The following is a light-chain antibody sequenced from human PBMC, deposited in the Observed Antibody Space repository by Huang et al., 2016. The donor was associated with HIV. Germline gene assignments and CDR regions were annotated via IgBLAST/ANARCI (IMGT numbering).Light chain of an antibody. Sequence: IVMTQSPATLSVSPGQRVTLSCRANRSVSTNLAWYQQRHGQAPRLLIYGSSTRAPGIPARFSGRGSGTDFSLTISSLQSEDFALYYCHQYNNWLLSFGGGTRV. V-gene: IGKV3-15*01. CDR2: GSS. CDR3: HQYNNWLLS. J-gene: IGKJ4*01. CDR1: RSVSTN.